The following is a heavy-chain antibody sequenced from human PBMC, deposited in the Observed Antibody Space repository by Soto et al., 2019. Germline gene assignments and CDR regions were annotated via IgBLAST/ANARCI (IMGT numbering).Heavy chain of an antibody. J-gene: IGHJ1*01. CDR1: GGSINSGGYY. CDR2: IYYDGIT. D-gene: IGHD4-4*01. Sequence: SETLSLTCTVSGGSINSGGYYWSWIRQLSGKGLEWIGYIYYDGITTYNPSLRSRLTMSVDTSKNHFSLSLTSVTAADTAIYYCARASYGGDYSLDLWGQGTLVTLSS. CDR3: ARASYGGDYSLDL. V-gene: IGHV4-31*03.